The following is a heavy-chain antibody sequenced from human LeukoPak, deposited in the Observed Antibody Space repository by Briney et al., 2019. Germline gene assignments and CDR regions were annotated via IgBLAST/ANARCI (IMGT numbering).Heavy chain of an antibody. D-gene: IGHD2-2*02. CDR1: GYTFTSYG. Sequence: GASVKVSCKASGYTFTSYGISWVRQAPGQGLEWMGWIGAYNGNTNYAQKLQGRVTMTTDTSTSTAYMELRSLRSDDTAVYYCARERDGEIGYCSSTSCYRWSSADYWGQGTLVTVSS. CDR3: ARERDGEIGYCSSTSCYRWSSADY. CDR2: IGAYNGNT. V-gene: IGHV1-18*01. J-gene: IGHJ4*02.